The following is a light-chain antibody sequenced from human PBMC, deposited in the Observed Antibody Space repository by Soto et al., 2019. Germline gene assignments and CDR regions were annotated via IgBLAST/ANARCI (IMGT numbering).Light chain of an antibody. V-gene: IGLV2-14*01. CDR3: CSYTRSSTYV. CDR1: SSDVGAYNY. J-gene: IGLJ1*01. CDR2: DVS. Sequence: QSVLTQPASVSGSPGQSITISCTGTSSDVGAYNYVSWFQQYPGKAPKLMIYDVSNRPSGVSNRFSGSKSGNTASLTISGLQAEDEAIYYCCSYTRSSTYVFGTGTKVTAL.